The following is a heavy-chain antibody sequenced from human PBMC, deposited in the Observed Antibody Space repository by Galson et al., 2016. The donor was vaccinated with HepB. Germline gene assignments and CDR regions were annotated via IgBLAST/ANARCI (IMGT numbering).Heavy chain of an antibody. D-gene: IGHD6-19*01. J-gene: IGHJ4*02. V-gene: IGHV3-7*03. CDR2: IEKDGSEE. Sequence: VSGLTFNIQYMSWVRQAPGKGPEWVANIEKDGSEENYVDSVKGRFTISRDNAKNSAYLQMNNVRAEDTAIYYCVAGAGWLPDYWGQGTLVSVSS. CDR1: GLTFNIQY. CDR3: VAGAGWLPDY.